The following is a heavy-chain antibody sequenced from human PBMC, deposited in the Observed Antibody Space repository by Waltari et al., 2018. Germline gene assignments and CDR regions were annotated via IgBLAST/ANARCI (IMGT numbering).Heavy chain of an antibody. CDR1: GFSFRSYW. J-gene: IGHJ4*02. CDR3: PTILSGDTPWFDY. V-gene: IGHV3-7*01. CDR2: IRGDGRDK. D-gene: IGHD2-21*02. Sequence: EVRVVESGGGLVQPGGSLRLSCTSSGFSFRSYWMSWVRQAPGKGLEWVANIRGDGRDKFYADSVNGRFTISRDNAKNSLYLQMDSLRSDDSAVYYCPTILSGDTPWFDYWGQGIMVTVSS.